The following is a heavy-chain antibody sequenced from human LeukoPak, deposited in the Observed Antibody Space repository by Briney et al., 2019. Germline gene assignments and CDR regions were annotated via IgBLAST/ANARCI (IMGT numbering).Heavy chain of an antibody. J-gene: IGHJ6*02. CDR2: ISYDGSNK. Sequence: GGSLRLSCSASGFTFSSYAMHWVRQAPGKGLEWVAVISYDGSNKYYADSVKGRFTISRDNSKNTLYLQMNSLRAEDTAVYYCARDCQYCSSTSCPCGMDVWGQGTTVTVSS. D-gene: IGHD2-2*01. CDR1: GFTFSSYA. CDR3: ARDCQYCSSTSCPCGMDV. V-gene: IGHV3-30-3*01.